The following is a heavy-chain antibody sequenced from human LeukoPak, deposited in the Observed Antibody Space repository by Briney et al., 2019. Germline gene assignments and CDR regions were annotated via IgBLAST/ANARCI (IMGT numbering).Heavy chain of an antibody. CDR1: GFTFSSYW. CDR3: ARDLIWDGDPDGRDF. Sequence: GGSLRLSCAASGFTFSSYWMSWVRQAPGMGLEWVANINHDGNKKYYVDSVRGRFTVSRDNAKNSLYLQMNGLRAEDTAVYYCARDLIWDGDPDGRDFWGQGTLVSVSS. V-gene: IGHV3-7*01. J-gene: IGHJ4*02. D-gene: IGHD3-10*01. CDR2: INHDGNKK.